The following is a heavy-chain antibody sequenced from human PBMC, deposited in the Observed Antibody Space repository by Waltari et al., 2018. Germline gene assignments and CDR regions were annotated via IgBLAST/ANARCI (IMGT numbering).Heavy chain of an antibody. CDR3: ARGRKREGIDL. CDR2: INHSGST. Sequence: QVQLQQWGAGLLKPSETLSLTCAVYGGSFSGYYWNWIRQPPGKGLEWIGEINHSGSTNYNPSLKSRVTISVDTSKNQFSLKLSSVTAADTAVYYCARGRKREGIDLWGRGTLVTVSS. J-gene: IGHJ2*01. CDR1: GGSFSGYY. V-gene: IGHV4-34*01.